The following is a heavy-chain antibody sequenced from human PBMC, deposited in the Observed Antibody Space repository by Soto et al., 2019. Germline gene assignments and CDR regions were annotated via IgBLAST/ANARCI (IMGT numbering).Heavy chain of an antibody. CDR1: GFIFIDYW. CDR3: VGDSPPRYSGAYPPY. Sequence: GGSLRLSCAASGFIFIDYWMSWVRQAPGKGLEWVATIKQDGTEKYYGDSVRGRFTISRDNAKKSLSLQMNSLRAEDAAVYYCVGDSPPRYSGAYPPYWGQGTLVTVSS. V-gene: IGHV3-7*01. D-gene: IGHD1-26*01. J-gene: IGHJ4*02. CDR2: IKQDGTEK.